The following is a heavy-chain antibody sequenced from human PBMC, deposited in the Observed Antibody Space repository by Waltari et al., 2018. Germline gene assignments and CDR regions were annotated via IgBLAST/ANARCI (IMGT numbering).Heavy chain of an antibody. CDR2: ISWNSGSI. V-gene: IGHV3-9*01. D-gene: IGHD6-13*01. CDR1: GFTFDDYA. J-gene: IGHJ4*02. CDR3: AKAAGFDY. Sequence: EVQLVESGGGLVQPGRSLRLSCAASGFTFDDYAMHWVRQAPGKGLEWVSGISWNSGSIGYADSVKGRFTISRDNSKNTLYLQMNSLRAEDTAVYYCAKAAGFDYWGQGTLVTVSS.